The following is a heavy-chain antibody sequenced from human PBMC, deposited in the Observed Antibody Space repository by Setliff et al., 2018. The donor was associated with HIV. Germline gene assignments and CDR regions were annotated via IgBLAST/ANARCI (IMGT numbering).Heavy chain of an antibody. J-gene: IGHJ5*01. CDR3: TRGRHSQTAGAIKFAF. V-gene: IGHV1-8*02. Sequence: GSVKVSCKTSGYTFINYDINWVRQATGQGLEWMGWMNPNSSNSGYAQNFQGRVTMTLDTSISTAYMELSSLTSEDTAVYYCTRGRHSQTAGAIKFAFWGQGSLVT. D-gene: IGHD3-10*01. CDR1: GYTFINYD. CDR2: MNPNSSNS.